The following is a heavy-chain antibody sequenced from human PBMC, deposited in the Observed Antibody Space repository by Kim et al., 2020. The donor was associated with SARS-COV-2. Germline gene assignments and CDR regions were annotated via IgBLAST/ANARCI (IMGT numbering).Heavy chain of an antibody. CDR2: ISWSSGTI. CDR3: AKSKITMFQVVLYGMAV. D-gene: IGHD3-10*01. J-gene: IGHJ6*02. Sequence: GGSLRLSCAASGFTFSSYAMRWVRQAPGKGLEWVSGISWSSGTICYADSVKGRFTISRDNSKNSLYLQMNSLRTEDTALYYCAKSKITMFQVVLYGMAVWGQGSTVTVSS. CDR1: GFTFSSYA. V-gene: IGHV3-9*01.